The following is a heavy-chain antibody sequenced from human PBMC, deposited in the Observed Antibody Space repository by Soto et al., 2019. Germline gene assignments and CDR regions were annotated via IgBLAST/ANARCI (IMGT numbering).Heavy chain of an antibody. Sequence: PGGSLRLSCAASGFTFSSYGMHWVRQAPGKGLEWVAVISYDGSNKYYADSVKGRFTISRDNSKNTLYLQMNSLRAEDTAVYYCAKKVVAATGHYYYYGMDVWGQGTTVTVSS. CDR2: ISYDGSNK. D-gene: IGHD2-15*01. CDR1: GFTFSSYG. CDR3: AKKVVAATGHYYYYGMDV. J-gene: IGHJ6*02. V-gene: IGHV3-30*18.